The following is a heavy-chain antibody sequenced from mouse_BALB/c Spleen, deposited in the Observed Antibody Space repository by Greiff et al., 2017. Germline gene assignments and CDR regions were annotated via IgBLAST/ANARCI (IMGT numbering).Heavy chain of an antibody. J-gene: IGHJ4*01. CDR1: GFSLTSYG. D-gene: IGHD1-2*01. Sequence: VMLVESGPGLVAPSQSLSITCTVSGFSLTSYGVHWVRQPPGKGLEWLGVIWAGGSTNYNSALMSRLSISKDNSKSQVFLKMNSLQTDDTAMYYCARIHYYGLYYAMDYWGQGTSVTVSS. V-gene: IGHV2-9*02. CDR2: IWAGGST. CDR3: ARIHYYGLYYAMDY.